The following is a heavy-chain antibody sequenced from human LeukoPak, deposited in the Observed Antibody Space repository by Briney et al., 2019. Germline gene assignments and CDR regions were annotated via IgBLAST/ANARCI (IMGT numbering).Heavy chain of an antibody. Sequence: GGSLRLSCAASGFTFSSYWMNWARQAPGKGLEWVASINHNGNVNYYVDSVKGRFTISRDNAKNSLYLQMSNLRAEDTAVYFCARXGGLDXWGQGATVTVSS. CDR1: GFTFSSYW. V-gene: IGHV3-7*03. CDR2: INHNGNVN. CDR3: ARXGGLDX. J-gene: IGHJ6*02.